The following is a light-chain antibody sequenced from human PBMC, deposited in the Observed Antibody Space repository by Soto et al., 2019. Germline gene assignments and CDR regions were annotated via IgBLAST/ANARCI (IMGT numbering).Light chain of an antibody. CDR1: SSDVGAYSY. Sequence: QSVLTQPASVSGSPGQSITISCTGTSSDVGAYSYVSWYQQHPGKAPKLMIFEVSNRPSGVSYRFSGSKSGNTASLTISGLQVEDEADYFCSSYSISTAYLFGTGTKVTVL. CDR3: SSYSISTAYL. CDR2: EVS. J-gene: IGLJ1*01. V-gene: IGLV2-14*01.